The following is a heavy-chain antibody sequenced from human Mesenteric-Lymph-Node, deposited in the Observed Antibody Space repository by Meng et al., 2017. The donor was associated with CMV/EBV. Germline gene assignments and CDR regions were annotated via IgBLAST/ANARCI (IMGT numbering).Heavy chain of an antibody. D-gene: IGHD3-10*01. CDR1: GFTFSSYS. V-gene: IGHV3-23*05. CDR2: IYNSGSST. CDR3: AANLVWF. J-gene: IGHJ3*01. Sequence: LSLTCAASGFTFSSYSMNWVRQAPGRGLEWVSTIYNSGSSTYYADSVKGRFTISRDNSKNTLYLQMNSLRAEDTATYYCAANLVWFGGQGTMVTVSS.